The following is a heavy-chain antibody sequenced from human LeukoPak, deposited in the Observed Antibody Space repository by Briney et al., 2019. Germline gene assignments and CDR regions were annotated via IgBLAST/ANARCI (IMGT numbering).Heavy chain of an antibody. D-gene: IGHD3-22*01. Sequence: GGSLRLSCAASGFTFSSYGMHWVRQAPGKGLEWVAFIRYDGSNKYYADSVKGRFTISRDNSKNTLYLQMNSLRAEDTAVYYCAKKGCYYDSSGQDYFDYWGQGTLVTVSS. CDR1: GFTFSSYG. V-gene: IGHV3-30*02. J-gene: IGHJ4*02. CDR3: AKKGCYYDSSGQDYFDY. CDR2: IRYDGSNK.